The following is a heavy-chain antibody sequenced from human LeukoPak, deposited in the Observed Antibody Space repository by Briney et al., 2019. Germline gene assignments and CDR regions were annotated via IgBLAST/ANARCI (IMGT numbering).Heavy chain of an antibody. J-gene: IGHJ3*01. D-gene: IGHD6-13*01. CDR2: INPNTGGT. V-gene: IGHV1-2*02. CDR3: ARDWGRAAAPG. Sequence: VASVKVSCKTSGFTCTGYYIYWVRQAPGQGLEWMGWINPNTGGTNYAQKFQARVTMTRDTSISTAYMELSRLTSDDTAVYYCARDWGRAAAPGWGQGTLVTVSS. CDR1: GFTCTGYY.